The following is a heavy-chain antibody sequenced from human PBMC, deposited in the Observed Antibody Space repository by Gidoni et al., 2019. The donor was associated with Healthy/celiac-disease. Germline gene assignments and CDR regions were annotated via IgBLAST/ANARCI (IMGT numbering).Heavy chain of an antibody. CDR2: IYYSGST. D-gene: IGHD6-6*01. CDR3: ARVAARHKDNWFDP. Sequence: QVQLQESGPGLVKPSETLSLTCTVSGGSISSYYWSWIRQPPGKGLEWIGYIYYSGSTNYNPSLKSRVTISVDTSKNQFSLKLSSVTAADTAVYYCARVAARHKDNWFDPWGQGTLVTVSS. V-gene: IGHV4-59*01. CDR1: GGSISSYY. J-gene: IGHJ5*02.